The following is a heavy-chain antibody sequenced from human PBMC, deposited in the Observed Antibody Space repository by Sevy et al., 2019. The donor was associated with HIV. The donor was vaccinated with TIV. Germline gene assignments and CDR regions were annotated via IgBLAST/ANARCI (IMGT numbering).Heavy chain of an antibody. D-gene: IGHD1-26*01. V-gene: IGHV4-39*01. CDR3: ARCGWYYYMDV. J-gene: IGHJ6*03. CDR2: IYYSGST. Sequence: SETLSLTCTVSGGSISSSSYYWGWIRQPPGKGLEWIGSIYYSGSTYYNPSLKSRVTISVDTSKNQFSLKLSSVTAADTAVYYCARCGWYYYMDVLGQRDHGHRLL. CDR1: GGSISSSSYY.